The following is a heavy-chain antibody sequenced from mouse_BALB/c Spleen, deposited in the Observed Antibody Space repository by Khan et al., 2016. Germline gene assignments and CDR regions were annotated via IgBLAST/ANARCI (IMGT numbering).Heavy chain of an antibody. V-gene: IGHV1-9*01. CDR1: GYTFSSYW. CDR2: ILPGSGST. Sequence: VQLQESGAELMKPGASVKISCKATGYTFSSYWIEWVKQRPGHGLEWIGEILPGSGSTNYNEKFKGKATFTADTSSNTAYMQLSSVTAEDSAVYYCASGGYDGNAMDYWGQGTSVTVSS. CDR3: ASGGYDGNAMDY. J-gene: IGHJ4*01. D-gene: IGHD2-2*01.